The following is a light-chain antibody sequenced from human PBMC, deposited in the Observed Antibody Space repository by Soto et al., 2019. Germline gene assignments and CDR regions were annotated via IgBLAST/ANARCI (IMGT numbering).Light chain of an antibody. V-gene: IGKV1-39*01. J-gene: IGKJ2*01. Sequence: DLQMTQSPSSLSASVGDRVTITCRASESIIDYLNWYQQKPGKAPKLLIYGASSLQSGVPSRFSGSESGTDFTLTISSLQPEDFATYYCQQSYSTPFTFGQGTKLEI. CDR2: GAS. CDR1: ESIIDY. CDR3: QQSYSTPFT.